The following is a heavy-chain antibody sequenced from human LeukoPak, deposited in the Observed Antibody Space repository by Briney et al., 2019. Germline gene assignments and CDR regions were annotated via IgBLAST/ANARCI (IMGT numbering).Heavy chain of an antibody. CDR2: INGYGDTT. CDR3: VKDLSGWYSFES. Sequence: GGSLRLSCSASGFMFSSSAMHWVRQAPGMGLEYVSGINGYGDTTHYGDSVRGRVTISRDDSKNTVYLQMSSVRAEDTALYYCVKDLSGWYSFESWGQGTLVTVSS. J-gene: IGHJ4*02. D-gene: IGHD6-19*01. V-gene: IGHV3-64D*09. CDR1: GFMFSSSA.